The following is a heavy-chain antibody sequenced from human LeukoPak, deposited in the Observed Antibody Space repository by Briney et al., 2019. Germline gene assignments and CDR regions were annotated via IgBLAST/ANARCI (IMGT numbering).Heavy chain of an antibody. D-gene: IGHD3-22*01. Sequence: GRSLRLSCAASGFTFSSYAMHWVRQAPGKGLEWVAVISYDGSNKYYADSVKGRFTISRDNAKNSLYLQMNSLRAEDTALYHCARDIVVVNWRWFDPWGQGTLVTVSS. CDR3: ARDIVVVNWRWFDP. CDR2: ISYDGSNK. J-gene: IGHJ5*02. V-gene: IGHV3-30*04. CDR1: GFTFSSYA.